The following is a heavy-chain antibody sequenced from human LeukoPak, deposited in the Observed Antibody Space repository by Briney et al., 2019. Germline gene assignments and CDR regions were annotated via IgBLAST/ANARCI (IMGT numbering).Heavy chain of an antibody. V-gene: IGHV3-30*02. Sequence: GGSLRLSCAASGFTFSSYGMHWVRQAPGKGLEWVAFIRYDGSNKYYADSVKGRFTISRDNAKNSLYLQMNSLRAEDMAVYYCARDLPITIFGVAILSDAFDIWGQGTMVTVSS. CDR3: ARDLPITIFGVAILSDAFDI. J-gene: IGHJ3*02. CDR2: IRYDGSNK. CDR1: GFTFSSYG. D-gene: IGHD3-3*01.